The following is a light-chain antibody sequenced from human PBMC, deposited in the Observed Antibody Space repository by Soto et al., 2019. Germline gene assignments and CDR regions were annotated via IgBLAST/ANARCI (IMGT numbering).Light chain of an antibody. CDR1: QSISSY. CDR2: AAS. Sequence: DIQMTPSPSSMSASLGDRATITCRASQSISSYLNWYQQKPGKAPKILIFAASTLVRGVPSRFSGRGSGTEFTLTISSLQADDYATFYCQQYHTDWTFGQGTKVDIK. V-gene: IGKV1-39*01. CDR3: QQYHTDWT. J-gene: IGKJ1*01.